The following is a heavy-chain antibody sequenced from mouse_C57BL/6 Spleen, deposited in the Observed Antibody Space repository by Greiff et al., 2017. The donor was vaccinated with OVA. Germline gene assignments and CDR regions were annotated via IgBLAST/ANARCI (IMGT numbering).Heavy chain of an antibody. Sequence: EVMLVESGEGLVKPGGSLKLSCAASGFTFSSYAMSWVRQTPEKRLEWVAYISRGGDYIYYADTVKGRFTISRDNARNTLYLQMSSLKSEDTAMYYCTRAAAYDYAFDYWGQGTTLTVSS. D-gene: IGHD2-4*01. V-gene: IGHV5-9-1*02. J-gene: IGHJ2*01. CDR2: ISRGGDYI. CDR1: GFTFSSYA. CDR3: TRAAAYDYAFDY.